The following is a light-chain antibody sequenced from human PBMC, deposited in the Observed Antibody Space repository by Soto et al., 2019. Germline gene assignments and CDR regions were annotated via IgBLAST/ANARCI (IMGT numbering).Light chain of an antibody. CDR2: TAS. J-gene: IGKJ4*01. CDR3: QQANSFPLT. Sequence: DIQMTPSPSSVSASVGDRVTITCRASQGISIWLAWYQQKPGKAPELLIYTASTLQSGVPSRFSGSGSGTDFTLTISSLQPEDFATYYCQQANSFPLTFGGGTKVEIK. V-gene: IGKV1-12*01. CDR1: QGISIW.